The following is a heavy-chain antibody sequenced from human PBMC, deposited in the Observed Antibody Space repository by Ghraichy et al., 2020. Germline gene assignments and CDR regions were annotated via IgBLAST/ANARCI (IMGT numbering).Heavy chain of an antibody. D-gene: IGHD6-6*01. CDR3: ARAAEYSSSSGAFDI. CDR2: INPNSGGS. Sequence: ASVKVSCKASGYTFTGYYMHWVRQAPGQGLEWMGRINPNSGGSNYAQKFQGRVTMTRDTSISTAYMELSRLRSDDTAVYYCARAAEYSSSSGAFDIWGQGTMVTVS. V-gene: IGHV1-2*06. CDR1: GYTFTGYY. J-gene: IGHJ3*02.